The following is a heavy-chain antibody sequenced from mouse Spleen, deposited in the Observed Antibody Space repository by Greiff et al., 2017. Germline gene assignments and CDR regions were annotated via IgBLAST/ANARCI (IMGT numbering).Heavy chain of an antibody. CDR1: GYSFTGYF. Sequence: VQLQQSGPELVKPGASVKISCKASGYSFTGYFMNWVKQSPGKSLEWIGRINPYNGDTFYNQKFKGKATLTVDKSSSTAHMELLSLTSEDSAVYYCGRGDGYYPFFDYWGRGTTLTVSS. J-gene: IGHJ2*01. D-gene: IGHD2-3*01. CDR3: GRGDGYYPFFDY. V-gene: IGHV1-37*01. CDR2: INPYNGDT.